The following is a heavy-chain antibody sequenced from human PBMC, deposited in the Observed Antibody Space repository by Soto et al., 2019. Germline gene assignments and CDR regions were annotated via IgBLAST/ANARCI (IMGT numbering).Heavy chain of an antibody. CDR2: IDPSDSYT. D-gene: IGHD4-17*01. CDR1: GYSFTSYW. CDR3: ARHGAFMTTVVTPTCDGMDV. Sequence: PGESLKISCKGSGYSFTSYWISWVRQMPGKGLEWMGRIDPSDSYTNYSPSFQGHVTISADKSISTAYLQWSSLKASDTAMYYCARHGAFMTTVVTPTCDGMDVWGQGTTVTVSS. V-gene: IGHV5-10-1*01. J-gene: IGHJ6*02.